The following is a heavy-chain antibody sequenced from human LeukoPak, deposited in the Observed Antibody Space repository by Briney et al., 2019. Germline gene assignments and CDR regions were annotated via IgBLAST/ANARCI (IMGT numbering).Heavy chain of an antibody. Sequence: GGSLRLSCAASGFTFSSYSMSWVRQAPGKGLEWVSAISGSGGSTYYADSVKGRFTISRDNSKNTLYLQMNSLRAEDTAVYYCAKFKLPRRWFDPWGQGTLVTVSS. J-gene: IGHJ5*02. CDR1: GFTFSSYS. V-gene: IGHV3-23*01. CDR2: ISGSGGST. D-gene: IGHD1-14*01. CDR3: AKFKLPRRWFDP.